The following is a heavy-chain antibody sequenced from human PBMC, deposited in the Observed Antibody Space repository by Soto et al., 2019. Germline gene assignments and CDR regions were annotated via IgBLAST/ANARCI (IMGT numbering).Heavy chain of an antibody. CDR3: ARSRDGYNHPWGTLNFQH. J-gene: IGHJ1*01. D-gene: IGHD5-12*01. CDR1: GGSISSGDYY. CDR2: IYYSGST. Sequence: SETLSLTCTVSGGSISSGDYYWSWIRQPPGKGLEWIGYIYYSGSTYYNPSLKSRVTISVDTSKNQFSLKLSSVTAADTAVYYCARSRDGYNHPWGTLNFQHWGPGTLVTVSS. V-gene: IGHV4-30-4*01.